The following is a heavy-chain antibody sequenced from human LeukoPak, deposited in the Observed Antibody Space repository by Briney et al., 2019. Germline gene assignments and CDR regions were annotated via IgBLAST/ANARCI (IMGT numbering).Heavy chain of an antibody. J-gene: IGHJ3*02. V-gene: IGHV3-15*01. CDR3: TTGKADSSSWYLAAFDI. CDR1: GFTFSNAW. D-gene: IGHD6-13*01. CDR2: IKSKTDGGTT. Sequence: GGSLRLSCAASGFTFSNAWMSWVRQAPGKGLEWVGRIKSKTDGGTTDYAAPVKGRFTISRDDSKNTLYLQMNSLKTEDTAVYYCTTGKADSSSWYLAAFDIWGQGTMVTVSS.